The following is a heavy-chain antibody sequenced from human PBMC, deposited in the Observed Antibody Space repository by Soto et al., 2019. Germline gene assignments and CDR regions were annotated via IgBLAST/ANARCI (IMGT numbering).Heavy chain of an antibody. J-gene: IGHJ4*02. CDR3: ARGGDIIRASGPFDY. CDR2: IIPIFGTA. D-gene: IGHD2-21*01. Sequence: ASVKVSCKASGGTFSSYAISWVRQAPGQGLEWMGGIIPIFGTANYAQKFQGRVTITADESTSTAYMELSSLRSADTAVYYCARGGDIIRASGPFDYWGQGTLVTVSS. CDR1: GGTFSSYA. V-gene: IGHV1-69*13.